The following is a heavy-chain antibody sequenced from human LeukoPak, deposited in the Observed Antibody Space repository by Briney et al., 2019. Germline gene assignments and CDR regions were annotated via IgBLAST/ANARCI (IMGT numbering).Heavy chain of an antibody. CDR3: ARANAVNSGSLRFDP. J-gene: IGHJ5*02. D-gene: IGHD1-26*01. CDR1: GFTFSSYS. Sequence: GGSLRLSCAASGFTFSSYSMNWVRQAPGKGLEWVSSISSSSSYIYYADSVKGRFTISRDNAKNSLYLQMNSLRAEDTAVYYCARANAVNSGSLRFDPWGQGTLVTVSS. V-gene: IGHV3-21*01. CDR2: ISSSSSYI.